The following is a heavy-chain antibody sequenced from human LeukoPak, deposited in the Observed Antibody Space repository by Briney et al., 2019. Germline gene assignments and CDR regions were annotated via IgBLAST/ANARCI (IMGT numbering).Heavy chain of an antibody. CDR2: IYYSGST. Sequence: SETLSLTCTVSGGSISSYYWSWIRQPPGKGLEWIGYIYYSGSTNYNPSLKSRVTISVDTSKNQFSLKLSSVTAADTAVYYCARIFFRGGSYFRVSANAFDIWGQGTMVTVSS. CDR3: ARIFFRGGSYFRVSANAFDI. D-gene: IGHD1-26*01. J-gene: IGHJ3*02. CDR1: GGSISSYY. V-gene: IGHV4-59*12.